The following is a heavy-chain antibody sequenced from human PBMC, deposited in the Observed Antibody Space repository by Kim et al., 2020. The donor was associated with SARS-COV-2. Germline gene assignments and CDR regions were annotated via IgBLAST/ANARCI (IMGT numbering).Heavy chain of an antibody. CDR2: IIPIFGTA. CDR3: ARDVNYYDSSGYVSGAFDI. Sequence: SVKVSCKASGGTFSSYAISWVRQAPGQGLEWMGGIIPIFGTANYAKKFQGRVTITADESTSTAYMELSSLRSEDTAVYYCARDVNYYDSSGYVSGAFDIWGQGTMVTVSS. D-gene: IGHD3-22*01. CDR1: GGTFSSYA. V-gene: IGHV1-69*13. J-gene: IGHJ3*02.